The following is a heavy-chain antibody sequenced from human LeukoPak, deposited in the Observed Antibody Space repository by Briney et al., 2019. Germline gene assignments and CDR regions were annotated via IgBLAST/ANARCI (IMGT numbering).Heavy chain of an antibody. CDR3: ARAGKAAAFDY. V-gene: IGHV3-23*01. J-gene: IGHJ4*02. CDR1: GYTFTSYG. CDR2: ISGSGGRA. Sequence: ASVKVSCKASGYTFTSYGISWVRQAPGKGLEWVSAISGSGGRAYFADSVEGRFTFSRDNSKNTLWLQMNSLKAEDTAVYYCARAGKAAAFDYWGQGTLVTVSS. D-gene: IGHD2-15*01.